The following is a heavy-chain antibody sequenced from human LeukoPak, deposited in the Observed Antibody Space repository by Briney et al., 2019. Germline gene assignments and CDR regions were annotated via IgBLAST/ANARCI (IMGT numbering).Heavy chain of an antibody. CDR2: INPSGAST. CDR3: ARCGSSWFYVY. D-gene: IGHD6-13*01. CDR1: GYTFTSYS. J-gene: IGHJ4*02. V-gene: IGHV1-46*01. Sequence: ASVKDSCKASGYTFTSYSMHWVRQAPGQGLEWMGIINPSGASTSYAQKFQGRVTMTRDTSTSTVYMELSSLRSEDTAVYYCARCGSSWFYVYWGQGTLVTVSS.